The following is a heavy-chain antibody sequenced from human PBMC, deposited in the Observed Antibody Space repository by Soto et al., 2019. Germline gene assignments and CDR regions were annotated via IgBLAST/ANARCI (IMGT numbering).Heavy chain of an antibody. CDR3: ARALFDLGLHYYYYGMDV. D-gene: IGHD2-21*01. CDR2: IWYDGSNK. V-gene: IGHV3-33*01. J-gene: IGHJ6*02. CDR1: GFTFSSYG. Sequence: GGSLRLSCAASGFTFSSYGMHWVRQAPGKGLEWVAVIWYDGSNKYYADSVKGRFTISRDNSKNTQYLQMNSLRAEDTAVYYCARALFDLGLHYYYYGMDVWGQGTTVTVSS.